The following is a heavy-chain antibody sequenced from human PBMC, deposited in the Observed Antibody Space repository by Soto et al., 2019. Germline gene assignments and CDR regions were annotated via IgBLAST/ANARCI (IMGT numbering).Heavy chain of an antibody. CDR2: IKQDGSEK. CDR1: GFTFSSYW. Sequence: GGSLRLSCAASGFTFSSYWMSWVRQAPGKGLEWVANIKQDGSEKYYVDSVKGRFTISRDNAKNSLYLQMNSLRAEDTAVYCCARVASTNYYDSSGYFDYWGQGTLVTVSS. J-gene: IGHJ4*02. D-gene: IGHD3-22*01. V-gene: IGHV3-7*03. CDR3: ARVASTNYYDSSGYFDY.